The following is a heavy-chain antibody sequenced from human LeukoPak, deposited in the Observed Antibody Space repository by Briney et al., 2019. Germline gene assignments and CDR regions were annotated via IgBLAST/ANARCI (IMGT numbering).Heavy chain of an antibody. J-gene: IGHJ4*02. Sequence: PGGSLRLSCVASGFTFSSYAMSWVRQAPGKGLEWVSAISGSGGSTYYADSVKGRFTISRDNSKNTLYLQMNSLRAEDTAVYYCAKALPAYDSSGYYYDYWGQGTLVTVSS. CDR1: GFTFSSYA. CDR3: AKALPAYDSSGYYYDY. V-gene: IGHV3-23*01. D-gene: IGHD3-22*01. CDR2: ISGSGGST.